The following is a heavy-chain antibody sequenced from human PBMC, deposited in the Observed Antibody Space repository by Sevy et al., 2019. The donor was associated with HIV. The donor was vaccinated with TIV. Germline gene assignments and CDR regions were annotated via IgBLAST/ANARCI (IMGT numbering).Heavy chain of an antibody. Sequence: ASVKVSCKASGGTFSSYAISWVRQAPGQGLEWMGGIIPIFGTANYAQKFQGRVTITADESMSTAYMELSSLRSEDTAVYYCATGTYYYDSSGMFDYWGQGTLVTVSS. CDR3: ATGTYYYDSSGMFDY. V-gene: IGHV1-69*13. CDR1: GGTFSSYA. J-gene: IGHJ4*02. D-gene: IGHD3-22*01. CDR2: IIPIFGTA.